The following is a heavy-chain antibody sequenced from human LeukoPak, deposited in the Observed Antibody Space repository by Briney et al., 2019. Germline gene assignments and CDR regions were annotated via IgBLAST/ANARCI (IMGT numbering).Heavy chain of an antibody. J-gene: IGHJ6*03. V-gene: IGHV3-23*01. CDR1: GFSFSSFA. CDR2: ISGSGGNT. CDR3: AKEASRYCSSTGCLAGYMDV. Sequence: GGSLRLSCAASGFSFSSFAMTWVRQAPGKGLKWVSAISGSGGNTYYADSVKGRFTISRDNSKNTLYLQMNSLRAEDTAVYYCAKEASRYCSSTGCLAGYMDVWGKGTTVTVSS. D-gene: IGHD2-2*01.